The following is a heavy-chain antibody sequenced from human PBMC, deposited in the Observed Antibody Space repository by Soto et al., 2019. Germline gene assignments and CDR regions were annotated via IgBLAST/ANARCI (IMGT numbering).Heavy chain of an antibody. Sequence: QVHLVQSGVEVKTPGASVKVSCQASGYTFFTYDVSWVRQAPGQGLEWMGWISTYSGDTKYAQKFQGRVTMTTDTSTTTAYLELPSLRSDDTAVYFCARHHGPTTSENWFDPWGQGTRVTVSS. CDR1: GYTFFTYD. D-gene: IGHD5-12*01. CDR3: ARHHGPTTSENWFDP. J-gene: IGHJ5*02. V-gene: IGHV1-18*01. CDR2: ISTYSGDT.